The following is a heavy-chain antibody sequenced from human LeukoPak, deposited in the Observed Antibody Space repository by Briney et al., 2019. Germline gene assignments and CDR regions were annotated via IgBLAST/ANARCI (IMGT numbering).Heavy chain of an antibody. J-gene: IGHJ4*02. D-gene: IGHD3-10*01. Sequence: YNDNTNYAQKLQGRVTMTTDTSPSTAYMELRSLRSDDTAVYYCARVTMVRGVIPPWHFDYWGQGTLVTVSS. CDR3: ARVTMVRGVIPPWHFDY. V-gene: IGHV1-18*01. CDR2: YNDNT.